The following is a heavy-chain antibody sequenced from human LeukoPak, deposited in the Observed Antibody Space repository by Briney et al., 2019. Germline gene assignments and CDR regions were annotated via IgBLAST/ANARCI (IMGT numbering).Heavy chain of an antibody. D-gene: IGHD4-17*01. Sequence: GGSLRLSCAASGFTFSSYGMDGVRQAPGKGLDWVAVIWYEGSNKYYAGSVKGRFTISRANYKYTLYLQMNSIRAKATAVYYCARVNSGDYGYYFDYWGQGTLVTVSS. J-gene: IGHJ4*02. CDR3: ARVNSGDYGYYFDY. V-gene: IGHV3-33*01. CDR2: IWYEGSNK. CDR1: GFTFSSYG.